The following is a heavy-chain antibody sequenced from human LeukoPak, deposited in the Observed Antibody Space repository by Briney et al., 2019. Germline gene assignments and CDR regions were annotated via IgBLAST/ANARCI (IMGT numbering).Heavy chain of an antibody. CDR3: ARDSLTMVRGPPLDY. CDR1: GYTFTSYG. D-gene: IGHD3-10*01. J-gene: IGHJ4*02. V-gene: IGHV1-18*01. Sequence: GASVKVSCKASGYTFTSYGISWVRQAPGQGLEWMGWISAYNGNTNYAQKLQGRVTMTTDTSTSTAYMELRSLRSDDTAVYYCARDSLTMVRGPPLDYWGQGTLVTVSS. CDR2: ISAYNGNT.